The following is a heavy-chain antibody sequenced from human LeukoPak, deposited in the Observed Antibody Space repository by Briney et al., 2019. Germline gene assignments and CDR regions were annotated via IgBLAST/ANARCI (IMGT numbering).Heavy chain of an antibody. J-gene: IGHJ4*02. CDR3: ARGRAGDSSGWYSRTGFDY. V-gene: IGHV4-39*01. CDR2: IYDSGST. CDR1: GGSIRSRGYY. Sequence: SETLSLTCSVSGGSIRSRGYYWGWIRQPPGRGLEWIANIYDSGSTDYNPSLRSRVTISVDISKNQSSLKVTSVIAADTAVYYCARGRAGDSSGWYSRTGFDYWGQGTLVTVSS. D-gene: IGHD6-19*01.